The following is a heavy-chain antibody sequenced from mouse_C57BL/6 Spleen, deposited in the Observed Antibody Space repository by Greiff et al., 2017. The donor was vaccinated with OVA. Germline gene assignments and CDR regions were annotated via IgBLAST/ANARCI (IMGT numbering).Heavy chain of an antibody. CDR2: IDPSDSET. V-gene: IGHV1-52*01. Sequence: QVQLQQPGAELVRPGSSVKLSCKASGYTFTSYWMNWVKQRPIQGLEWIGNIDPSDSETHYNQKFKDKATLTVDKSSSTAYMQLSSLTSEDSAVYYCAMGAQAPLFAYWGQGTLVTVSA. J-gene: IGHJ3*01. D-gene: IGHD3-2*02. CDR1: GYTFTSYW. CDR3: AMGAQAPLFAY.